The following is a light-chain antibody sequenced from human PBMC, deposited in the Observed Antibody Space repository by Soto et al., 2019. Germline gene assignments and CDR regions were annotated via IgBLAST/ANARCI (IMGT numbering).Light chain of an antibody. V-gene: IGKV3-20*01. CDR2: GAS. Sequence: EIVLTQSPGTLSLSPGERATLSCRASQSVSSSYLAWYQQKPGQAPRLLIYGASSRATRIPDRFSGSGSGTDFTLTISRLEPEDFAVYYCQQYGSPPETFGQGTKVDIK. CDR3: QQYGSPPET. J-gene: IGKJ1*01. CDR1: QSVSSSY.